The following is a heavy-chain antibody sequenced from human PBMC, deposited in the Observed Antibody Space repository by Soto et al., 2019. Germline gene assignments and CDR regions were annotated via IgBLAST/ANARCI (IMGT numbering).Heavy chain of an antibody. V-gene: IGHV1-18*01. Sequence: QVQLVQSGAEVKEPGASVKVSCKASGYTFTSYGLNWVRQAPGQGLEWMGWISAYNGNTNYAQQFQARVTMTTDTTPSTAYMELRILRSDDTAVYYGARAGSSGYYLDYWGQGTLVTVSA. CDR3: ARAGSSGYYLDY. D-gene: IGHD3-22*01. CDR2: ISAYNGNT. CDR1: GYTFTSYG. J-gene: IGHJ4*02.